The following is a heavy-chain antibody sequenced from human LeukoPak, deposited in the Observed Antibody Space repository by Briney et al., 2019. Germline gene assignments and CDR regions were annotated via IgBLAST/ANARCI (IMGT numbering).Heavy chain of an antibody. CDR3: AKCNLLYFGVQSPLDY. V-gene: IGHV3-30*18. Sequence: GRSLRLSCAASGFTFSSYGMHWVRQAPGKGLEWVAVISYDGSKKYYADSVKGRFTISRDNSKNTLYLQMNSLRAEDTAVYFCAKCNLLYFGVQSPLDYWGQGTLVTVSS. D-gene: IGHD3-10*01. CDR1: GFTFSSYG. CDR2: ISYDGSKK. J-gene: IGHJ4*02.